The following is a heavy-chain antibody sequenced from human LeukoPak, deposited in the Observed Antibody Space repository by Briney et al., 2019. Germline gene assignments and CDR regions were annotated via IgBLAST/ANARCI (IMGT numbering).Heavy chain of an antibody. CDR1: GYTFISYG. D-gene: IGHD1-1*01. CDR3: ARGKEREPFDF. J-gene: IGHJ4*02. CDR2: IFTYNGDT. Sequence: ASVKVSCEASGYTFISYGISWVRQAPGQGLEWVGWIFTYNGDTKYEKKFQGRVTMTTDSSTNTVYLELRSLRSDDTAVYYCARGKEREPFDFWGQGTLVTVSS. V-gene: IGHV1-18*01.